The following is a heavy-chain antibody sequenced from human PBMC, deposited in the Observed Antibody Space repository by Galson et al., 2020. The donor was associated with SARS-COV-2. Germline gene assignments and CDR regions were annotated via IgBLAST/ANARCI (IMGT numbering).Heavy chain of an antibody. CDR2: TYYRSKWYD. CDR3: VRGGFGNNAGRFDS. Sequence: SQTLSLTCAISGDSVSSNSAIWNWIRQSPSRGLEWLGRTYYRSKWYDDSAVAVRSRLTVTPDTSRNQFSLHLNSVTPEDTAVYYCVRGGFGNNAGRFDSRGQGTLVTVSS. CDR1: GDSVSSNSAI. D-gene: IGHD1-20*01. V-gene: IGHV6-1*01. J-gene: IGHJ4*02.